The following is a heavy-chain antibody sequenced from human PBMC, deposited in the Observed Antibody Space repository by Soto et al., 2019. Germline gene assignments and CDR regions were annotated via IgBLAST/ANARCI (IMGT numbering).Heavy chain of an antibody. D-gene: IGHD6-13*01. CDR2: VSSHGGST. CDR3: ARHPERIAQIGWFDP. Sequence: PGGSLRLSCSASGFTFSSYAMHWVRQAPGKGLEYVSTVSSHGGSTYYADSVKGRFTISRDNAKNSLYLQMNSLRAEDTAVYYCARHPERIAQIGWFDPWGQGTLVTVSS. J-gene: IGHJ5*02. CDR1: GFTFSSYA. V-gene: IGHV3-64*04.